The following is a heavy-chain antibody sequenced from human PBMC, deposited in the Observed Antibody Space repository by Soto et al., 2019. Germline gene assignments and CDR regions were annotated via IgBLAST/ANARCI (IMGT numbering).Heavy chain of an antibody. CDR2: IIPAYDTP. J-gene: IGHJ4*02. CDR1: GVTFSTSS. D-gene: IGHD1-26*01. Sequence: QVQLVQSGAEVKQPGSAVKVSCKASGVTFSTSSITWMRQAPGQGLEWMGGIIPAYDTPSYAQKFQGRVTITADESTSTAYMELSSLRSEDTAVYYCASRPPPARRVGPFDFWGQGTLVTVSS. CDR3: ASRPPPARRVGPFDF. V-gene: IGHV1-69*01.